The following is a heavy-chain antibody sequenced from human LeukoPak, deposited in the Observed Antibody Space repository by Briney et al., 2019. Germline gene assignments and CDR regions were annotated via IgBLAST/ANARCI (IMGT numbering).Heavy chain of an antibody. D-gene: IGHD1-26*01. CDR3: ARVSEWGDFDY. Sequence: GASVKVSCKASGYAFTSYYMHWVRQAPGQGLEWMGIINPSGGSTSYAQKFQGRVTMTRDTSTSTVYMELSSLRSEDTAVYYCARVSEWGDFDYWGQGTLVTVSS. V-gene: IGHV1-46*03. CDR2: INPSGGST. CDR1: GYAFTSYY. J-gene: IGHJ4*02.